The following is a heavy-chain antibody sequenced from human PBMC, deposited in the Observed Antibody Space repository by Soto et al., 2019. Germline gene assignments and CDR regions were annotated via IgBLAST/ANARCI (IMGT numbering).Heavy chain of an antibody. CDR1: GYTFTGYY. CDR3: ARAPLWELRNWFDP. V-gene: IGHV1-3*01. J-gene: IGHJ5*02. CDR2: INAGNGNT. D-gene: IGHD1-26*01. Sequence: ASVKVSCKASGYTFTGYYIHWVRQAPGQGLEWMGWINAGNGNTKYSQKFQGRVTITRDTSASTAYMELSSLRSEDTAVYYCARAPLWELRNWFDPWGQGTLVTVSS.